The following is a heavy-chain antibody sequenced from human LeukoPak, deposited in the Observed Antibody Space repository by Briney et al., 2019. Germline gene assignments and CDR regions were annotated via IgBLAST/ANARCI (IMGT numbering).Heavy chain of an antibody. CDR3: VKDARIMITFGGVIVDY. V-gene: IGHV3-64D*06. Sequence: PGGSLRLSCSASGFTFSSYAMHWVRQAPGKGLEYVSAISSNGGSTYYADSEKGRFTISRDNSKNTLYLQMSSLRAEDTAVYYCVKDARIMITFGGVIVDYWGQGTLVTVSS. CDR1: GFTFSSYA. CDR2: ISSNGGST. J-gene: IGHJ4*02. D-gene: IGHD3-16*02.